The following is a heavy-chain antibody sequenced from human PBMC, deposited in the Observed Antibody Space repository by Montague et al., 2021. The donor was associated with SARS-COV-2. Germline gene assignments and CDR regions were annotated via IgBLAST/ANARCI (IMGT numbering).Heavy chain of an antibody. D-gene: IGHD3-10*01. Sequence: SETLSLTCTVSGGSISSSNYYWVWIPQPPGQGLKWIGNMYYSGSTYYNLSLKSRVTISIDTSKNQFSLKLSSVTAADTAVYYCARDDIVLQGVTKCMDVWGQGTTVTVSS. J-gene: IGHJ6*02. CDR1: GGSISSSNYY. CDR3: ARDDIVLQGVTKCMDV. V-gene: IGHV4-39*07. CDR2: MYYSGST.